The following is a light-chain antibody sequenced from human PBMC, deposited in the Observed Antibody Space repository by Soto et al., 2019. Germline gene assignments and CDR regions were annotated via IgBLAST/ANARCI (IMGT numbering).Light chain of an antibody. J-gene: IGLJ2*01. Sequence: QSVLTQSSSASASLGSSVKLTCTLSSGHSSYIIAWHQQQPGKAPRYLMKLEGSGSYNKGSGVPDRFSGSSSGADRYLTISNLQSEDEVDYYCETWDSNTLVFGGGTKLTVL. CDR1: SGHSSYI. CDR3: ETWDSNTLV. CDR2: LEGSGSY. V-gene: IGLV4-60*03.